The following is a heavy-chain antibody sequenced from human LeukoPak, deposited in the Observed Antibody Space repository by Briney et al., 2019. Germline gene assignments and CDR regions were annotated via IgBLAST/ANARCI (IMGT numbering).Heavy chain of an antibody. CDR2: ISSSSGYI. V-gene: IGHV3-21*01. J-gene: IGHJ4*02. Sequence: GGSLRLSCAASGFTFSFYSMNWVRQAPGKGLEWVSSISSSSGYIYYANSVKGRFTISRDNAKNSLYLQMNSLRAEDTAVYYCARDFYGDYGLDYWGQGTLVTVSS. CDR3: ARDFYGDYGLDY. D-gene: IGHD4-17*01. CDR1: GFTFSFYS.